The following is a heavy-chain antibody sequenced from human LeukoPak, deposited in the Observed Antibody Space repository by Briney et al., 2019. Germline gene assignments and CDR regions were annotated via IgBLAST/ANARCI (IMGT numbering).Heavy chain of an antibody. J-gene: IGHJ5*02. CDR2: ISYSGSTT. CDR3: ARAGPPAFDP. Sequence: PWGSLRLSCTASGFTLTNFEMNWVRQAPGKGLEWVSYISYSGSTTSYADSVKGRFTISRDNAKNSLYLQMNSLRAEDTAVYYCARAGPPAFDPWGQGTLVTDSS. V-gene: IGHV3-48*03. CDR1: GFTLTNFE.